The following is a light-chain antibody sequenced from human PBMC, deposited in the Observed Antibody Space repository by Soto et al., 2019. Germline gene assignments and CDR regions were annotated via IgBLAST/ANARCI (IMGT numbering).Light chain of an antibody. CDR2: GAS. J-gene: IGKJ5*01. CDR1: QSVSNNY. CDR3: QQRSNWPPIT. V-gene: IGKV3-11*01. Sequence: EIVLTQSPGTLSLSPGERATLSCRAIQSVSNNYLAWYQQKPGQAPRLLIYGASNRATGIPARFSGGGSGTDFTLTIDNLEPEDFAIYYCQQRSNWPPITFGQGTRLEIK.